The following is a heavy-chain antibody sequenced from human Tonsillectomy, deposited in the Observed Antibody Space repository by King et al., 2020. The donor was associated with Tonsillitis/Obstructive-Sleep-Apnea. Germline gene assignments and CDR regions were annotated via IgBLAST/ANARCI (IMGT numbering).Heavy chain of an antibody. D-gene: IGHD1-1*01. Sequence: ITLKESGPTLVKPTQTLTLTCTFSGFSLSISGVGVGWIRQPPEKALEWLALIYWDDDKRYSPSLKSRLTINKDTSKNQVVLTVTKMDPVDTATYYCAHRGPLAEFDYWGQGTLVTVSS. CDR2: IYWDDDK. CDR1: GFSLSISGVG. J-gene: IGHJ4*02. CDR3: AHRGPLAEFDY. V-gene: IGHV2-5*02.